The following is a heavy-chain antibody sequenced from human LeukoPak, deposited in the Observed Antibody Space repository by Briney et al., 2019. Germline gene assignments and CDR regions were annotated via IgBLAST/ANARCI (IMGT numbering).Heavy chain of an antibody. V-gene: IGHV3-23*01. CDR1: GFTFSSYA. CDR2: ISGSGGST. CDR3: ARIPPGSSSWYVRVVGYFDY. J-gene: IGHJ4*02. D-gene: IGHD6-13*01. Sequence: PGGSLRLSCAASGFTFSSYAMSWVRQAPGKGLEWVSAISGSGGSTYYADSVKGRFTISRDNSKNTLYLQMNSLRAEDTAVYYCARIPPGSSSWYVRVVGYFDYWGQGTLVTVSS.